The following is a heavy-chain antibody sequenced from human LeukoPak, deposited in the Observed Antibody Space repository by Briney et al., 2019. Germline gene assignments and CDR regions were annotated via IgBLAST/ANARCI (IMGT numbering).Heavy chain of an antibody. CDR3: ARDDCSSTSCYGHY. V-gene: IGHV3-33*01. CDR1: GFTLRDYH. Sequence: GGSLRLSCAASGFTLRDYHMNWVRQAPGKGLEWVAVIWFDGSNQYYADSVRGRFTISRDNSNNMLYLQMNSLRAEDTAVYYCARDDCSSTSCYGHYWGQGTLVTVSS. D-gene: IGHD2-2*01. J-gene: IGHJ4*02. CDR2: IWFDGSNQ.